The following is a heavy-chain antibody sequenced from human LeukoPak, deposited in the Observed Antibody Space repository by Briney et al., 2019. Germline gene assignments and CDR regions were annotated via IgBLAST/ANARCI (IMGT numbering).Heavy chain of an antibody. CDR1: GFFFNSTY. Sequence: PGGSLRLSCAASGFFFNSTYMRWVRQARGKGVEWVSVINSGGNTYYADSVKSRFTISRDNAKNTLYLQMNSLRAEDTAVYYCARDSRYDYYYMDVWGKGTTVTVSS. CDR2: INSGGNT. D-gene: IGHD6-25*01. J-gene: IGHJ6*03. CDR3: ARDSRYDYYYMDV. V-gene: IGHV3-53*01.